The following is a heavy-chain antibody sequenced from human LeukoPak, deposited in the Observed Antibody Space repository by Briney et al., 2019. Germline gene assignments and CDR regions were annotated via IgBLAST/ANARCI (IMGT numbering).Heavy chain of an antibody. CDR3: ARGLGSVAPFDP. Sequence: PSETLSLTCAVSGGSFSGYYWSWIRQPPGKGLEWIGEINHSGSTNYNPSLKSRVTISVDTSKNQFSLKLSSVTAADTAVYYCARGLGSVAPFDPWGQGTLVTVSP. J-gene: IGHJ5*02. CDR2: INHSGST. D-gene: IGHD6-19*01. CDR1: GGSFSGYY. V-gene: IGHV4-34*01.